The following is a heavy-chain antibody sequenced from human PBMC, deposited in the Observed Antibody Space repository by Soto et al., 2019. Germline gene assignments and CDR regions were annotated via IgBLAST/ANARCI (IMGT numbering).Heavy chain of an antibody. CDR3: ARGRSIAAARNWVDP. V-gene: IGHV4-38-2*01. Sequence: TLSLTFAVSGSSIGSSYYWGWIRRPPGKGLEWIGTIHHGGSSFYNPSLKSRVTMSVDTSKNQFSLKLSSVTAADTAVYYCARGRSIAAARNWVDPWAQGTLVTVSS. CDR1: GSSIGSSYY. D-gene: IGHD6-13*01. J-gene: IGHJ5*02. CDR2: IHHGGSS.